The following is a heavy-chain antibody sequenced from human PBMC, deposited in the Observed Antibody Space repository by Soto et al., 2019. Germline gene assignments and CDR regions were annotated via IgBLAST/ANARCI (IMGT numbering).Heavy chain of an antibody. Sequence: EASVKVSCKASGGTFSSYAISWVCQAPGQGLEWMGGIIPIFGTANYAQKFQGRVTITADESTSTAYMELSSLRSEDTAVYYCASDYCSSTSCYSRAFDYWGQGTLVTVSS. CDR3: ASDYCSSTSCYSRAFDY. CDR2: IIPIFGTA. V-gene: IGHV1-69*13. CDR1: GGTFSSYA. D-gene: IGHD2-2*01. J-gene: IGHJ4*02.